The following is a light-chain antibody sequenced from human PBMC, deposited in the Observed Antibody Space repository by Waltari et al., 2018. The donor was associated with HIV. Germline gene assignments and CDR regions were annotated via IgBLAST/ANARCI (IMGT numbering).Light chain of an antibody. Sequence: QSALTHPPSASGSPGHSLTISCTGTSTDVGADTYVSWYQLHPGKTPKLMIYDLINRPSGVSDRFSGSKSANTASLTISGLQAEDEAHYYCSSYTSSSTVVFGGGTKLTVL. CDR3: SSYTSSSTVV. CDR1: STDVGADTY. J-gene: IGLJ2*01. CDR2: DLI. V-gene: IGLV2-14*03.